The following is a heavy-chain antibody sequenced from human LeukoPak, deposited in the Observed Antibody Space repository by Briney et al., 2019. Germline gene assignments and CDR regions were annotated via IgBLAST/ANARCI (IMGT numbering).Heavy chain of an antibody. D-gene: IGHD5-12*01. CDR1: GFTFSSYA. CDR2: ISSNGGST. V-gene: IGHV3-64D*06. J-gene: IGHJ4*02. Sequence: GGSLRLSCSACGFTFSSYAMHGVRPAPGKGLEYVSSISSNGGSTHYADSVKGRFTISRDNSKNTLFLQMSSLRTEDTAVYYCASPYSGYDYNFDHWGQGTLVTVSS. CDR3: ASPYSGYDYNFDH.